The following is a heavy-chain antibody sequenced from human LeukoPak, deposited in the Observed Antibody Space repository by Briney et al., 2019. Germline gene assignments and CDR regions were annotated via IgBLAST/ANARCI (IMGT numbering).Heavy chain of an antibody. CDR2: ISAYNGNT. CDR3: ARDGYYYGSGSYYNVGY. D-gene: IGHD3-10*01. CDR1: GYTFTSYG. Sequence: ASVKVSCKASGYTFTSYGISWVRQAPGQGLEWMGWISAYNGNTNYAQKLQGRVTMTTDTSTSTAYMELRSLRPDDTAVYYCARDGYYYGSGSYYNVGYWGQETLVTVSS. V-gene: IGHV1-18*01. J-gene: IGHJ4*02.